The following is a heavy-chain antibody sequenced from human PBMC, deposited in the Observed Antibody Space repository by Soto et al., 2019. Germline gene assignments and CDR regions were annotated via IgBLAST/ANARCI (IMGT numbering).Heavy chain of an antibody. J-gene: IGHJ6*02. CDR2: INAGNGNT. V-gene: IGHV1-3*01. CDR3: ASERENYDILTGYKPPYYYYGMDV. CDR1: GYTFTSYA. D-gene: IGHD3-9*01. Sequence: ASVKVSCKASGYTFTSYAMHCVRQAPGQRLEWMGWINAGNGNTKYSQKFQGRVTITRDTSASTAYMELSSLRSEDTAVYYCASERENYDILTGYKPPYYYYGMDVWGQGTTVTV.